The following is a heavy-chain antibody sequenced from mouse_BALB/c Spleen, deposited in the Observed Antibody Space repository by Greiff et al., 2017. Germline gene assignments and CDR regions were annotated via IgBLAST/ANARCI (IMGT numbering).Heavy chain of an antibody. CDR2: ISYSGST. CDR3: ACYYSAWFAY. Sequence: EVKLVESGPGLVKPSQSLSLTCTVTGYSITSDYAWNWIRQFPGNKLEWMGYISYSGSTSYNPSLKSRISITRDTSKNQFFLQLNSVTTEDTATYYCACYYSAWFAYWGQGTLVTVSA. D-gene: IGHD2-1*01. CDR1: GYSITSDYA. V-gene: IGHV3-2*02. J-gene: IGHJ3*01.